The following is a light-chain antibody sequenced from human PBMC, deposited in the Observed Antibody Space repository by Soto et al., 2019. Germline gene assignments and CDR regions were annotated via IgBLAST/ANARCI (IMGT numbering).Light chain of an antibody. V-gene: IGKV1D-12*01. CDR3: LQANSFPSIT. J-gene: IGKJ5*01. CDR2: AAS. Sequence: DIQMTQSPSSVSASVGDRVTITCRASQGISGWLAWYQQKPGKAPKLLIYAASSLQSGVPSRFSGSGSGTDFSLTISSLQPEDFATYYRLQANSFPSITFGQGTRLDIK. CDR1: QGISGW.